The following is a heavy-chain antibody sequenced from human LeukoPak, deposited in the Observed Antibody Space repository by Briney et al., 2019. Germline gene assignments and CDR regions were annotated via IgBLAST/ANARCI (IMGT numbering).Heavy chain of an antibody. CDR3: ARGLGGSASYPDAFDI. Sequence: PSETLSLTCTVSGGSISSHFWTWIRQPPGKGLEWIGHIYYSGSTNYNPSPRSRVTISLDTSQNQFSLKLTSVTAADTAVYYCARGLGGSASYPDAFDIWGRGTMVTVSS. V-gene: IGHV4-59*11. CDR2: IYYSGST. CDR1: GGSISSHF. D-gene: IGHD3-10*01. J-gene: IGHJ3*02.